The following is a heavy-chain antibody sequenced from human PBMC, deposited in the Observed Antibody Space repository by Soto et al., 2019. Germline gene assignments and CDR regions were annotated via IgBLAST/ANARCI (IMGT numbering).Heavy chain of an antibody. Sequence: GGSLRLSCAASGFTFSSYAMSWVRQAPGKGLEWVSAISGSGGSTYYADSVKGRFTISRDNSKNTLYLQMNSLRAEDTAVYYCAKDRTPALYGDYHPEYYFDYWGQGTLVTVSS. J-gene: IGHJ4*02. CDR1: GFTFSSYA. CDR3: AKDRTPALYGDYHPEYYFDY. V-gene: IGHV3-23*01. D-gene: IGHD4-17*01. CDR2: ISGSGGST.